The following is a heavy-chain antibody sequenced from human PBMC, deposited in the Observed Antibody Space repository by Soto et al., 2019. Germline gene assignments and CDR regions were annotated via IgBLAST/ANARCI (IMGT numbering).Heavy chain of an antibody. V-gene: IGHV3-9*01. D-gene: IGHD3-3*01. CDR1: GFTFDDYA. J-gene: IGHJ4*02. CDR3: GKASSSNSWSPIDY. CDR2: ISWSTSSI. Sequence: TGGSLRLSCVASGFTFDDYAMHWVRQIPGKGLQWVSGISWSTSSIGYGASLRGRFLISRDSANNSLYLQMNDLRPEDTALYYCGKASSSNSWSPIDYWGQGTMVTVSS.